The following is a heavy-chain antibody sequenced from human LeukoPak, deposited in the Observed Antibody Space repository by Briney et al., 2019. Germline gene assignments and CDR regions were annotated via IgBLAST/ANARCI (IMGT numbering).Heavy chain of an antibody. CDR2: ISGSSSYI. D-gene: IGHD1-26*01. V-gene: IGHV3-21*01. J-gene: IGHJ4*02. CDR3: ARAATVGTTRPGTHFDY. Sequence: GGSLRLSCAASGFTFSSYNMNWVRQAPGKGLEWVSSISGSSSYIYYADSAKGRFSISRDNDKNSLYLQMNSLRAEDTAVYYCARAATVGTTRPGTHFDYWGQGTLVTVSS. CDR1: GFTFSSYN.